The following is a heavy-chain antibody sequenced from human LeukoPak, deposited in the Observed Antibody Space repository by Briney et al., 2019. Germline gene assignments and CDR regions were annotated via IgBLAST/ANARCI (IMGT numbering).Heavy chain of an antibody. V-gene: IGHV3-21*01. CDR3: ARDKVLGYCSGGSCYPYYGMDV. Sequence: GSLRLSCAASGFTFSSYSMNWVRQAPGKGLEWVSSISSSSSYIYYADSVKGRFTISRDNAKNSLYLQMNSLRAEDTAVYYCARDKVLGYCSGGSCYPYYGMDVWGQGTTVTVSS. D-gene: IGHD2-15*01. CDR2: ISSSSSYI. J-gene: IGHJ6*02. CDR1: GFTFSSYS.